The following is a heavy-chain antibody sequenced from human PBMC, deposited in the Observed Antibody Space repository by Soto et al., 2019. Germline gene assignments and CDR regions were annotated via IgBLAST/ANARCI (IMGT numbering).Heavy chain of an antibody. J-gene: IGHJ6*02. D-gene: IGHD6-13*01. Sequence: ASVKVSCKTSGYTFTGYYMHWVRQAPGQGLEWMGWINPNSGGTNYAQKFQGWVTMTRDTSISTAYMELSRLRSDDTAVYYCARSRQGQQLVEAFYGMDVWGQGTTVTVSS. V-gene: IGHV1-2*04. CDR3: ARSRQGQQLVEAFYGMDV. CDR2: INPNSGGT. CDR1: GYTFTGYY.